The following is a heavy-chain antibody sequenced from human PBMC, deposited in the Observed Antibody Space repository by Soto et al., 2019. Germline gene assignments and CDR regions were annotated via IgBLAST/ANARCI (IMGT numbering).Heavy chain of an antibody. CDR3: EKSRGSYFTYYGMDV. CDR1: GFIFDDYA. D-gene: IGHD3-10*01. CDR2: IDWNSGSL. Sequence: PGGSLRLSCAASGFIFDDYAMHWVRQTPGKGLEWVSAIDWNSGSLGYADSVKGRFTISRDNAENSLYLQMNSLRPDDSALYYCEKSRGSYFTYYGMDVWGLGTEVTVYS. V-gene: IGHV3-9*01. J-gene: IGHJ6*02.